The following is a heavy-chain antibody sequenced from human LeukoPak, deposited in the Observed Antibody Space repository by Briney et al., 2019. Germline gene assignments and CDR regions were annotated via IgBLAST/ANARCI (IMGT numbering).Heavy chain of an antibody. J-gene: IGHJ6*02. Sequence: GGSLRLSCAASGFTFSSYSTNWVRQAPGEGLEWVSAIIGSGGSTYYAGSVKGRFTISRDSSKNTLFLQINSLRAGDTAVYYCANADIVVVPAAIRYYYYYGMDVWGQGTTVTVSS. CDR1: GFTFSSYS. D-gene: IGHD2-2*02. CDR2: IIGSGGST. CDR3: ANADIVVVPAAIRYYYYYGMDV. V-gene: IGHV3-23*01.